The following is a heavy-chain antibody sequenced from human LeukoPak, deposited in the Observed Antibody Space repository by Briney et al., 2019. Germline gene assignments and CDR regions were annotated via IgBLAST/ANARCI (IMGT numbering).Heavy chain of an antibody. CDR3: ASEWFGELSLRY. D-gene: IGHD3-10*01. J-gene: IGHJ4*02. Sequence: GGSLRLSCAASGFTFSSYSMNWVRQAPGKGLEWVSSISCSSSYIYYADSVKGRFTISRDNAKNSLYLQMNSLRAEDTAVYYCASEWFGELSLRYWGQGTLVTVSS. CDR1: GFTFSSYS. V-gene: IGHV3-21*01. CDR2: ISCSSSYI.